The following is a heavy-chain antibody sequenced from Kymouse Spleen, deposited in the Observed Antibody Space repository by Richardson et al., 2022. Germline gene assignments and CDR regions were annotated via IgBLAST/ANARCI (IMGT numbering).Heavy chain of an antibody. CDR1: GFTFSSYG. D-gene: IGHD6-19*01. CDR3: ARDQQDSSGYYFDY. J-gene: IGHJ4*02. CDR2: IWYDGSNK. V-gene: IGHV3-33*01. Sequence: QVQLVESGGGVVQPGRSLRLSCAASGFTFSSYGMHWVRQAPGKGLEWVAVIWYDGSNKYYADSVKGRFTISRDNSKNTLYLQMNSLRAEDTAVYYCARDQQDSSGYYFDYWGQGTLVTVSS.